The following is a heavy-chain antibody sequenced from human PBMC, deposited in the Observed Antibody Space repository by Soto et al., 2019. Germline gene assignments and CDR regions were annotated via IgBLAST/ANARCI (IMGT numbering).Heavy chain of an antibody. Sequence: KHGESLKVSCKGSGYSFTSYLIGWVRQMPGKGLEWMGIIYPGDSDTRYSPSFQGQVTISADKSISTAYLQWSSLKASDTAMYYCARTSKNFWSGYWRNYYYYYGMDVWGQGTTVTVSS. J-gene: IGHJ6*02. CDR2: IYPGDSDT. V-gene: IGHV5-51*01. CDR1: GYSFTSYL. D-gene: IGHD3-3*01. CDR3: ARTSKNFWSGYWRNYYYYYGMDV.